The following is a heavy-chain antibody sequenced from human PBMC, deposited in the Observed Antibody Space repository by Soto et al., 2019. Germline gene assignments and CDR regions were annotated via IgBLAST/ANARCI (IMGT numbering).Heavy chain of an antibody. CDR2: IKQDGSEK. J-gene: IGHJ4*02. CDR3: AREYGSGSTTFDY. V-gene: IGHV3-7*01. Sequence: EVQLVESGGGLVQPGGSLRLSCAASGFTFSSYWMSWVRQAPGKGLEWVANIKQDGSEKYYVDSVKGRFTISRDNAKNSLYLQMNSLRAEDTAVYYCAREYGSGSTTFDYWGQGTLVTVSS. D-gene: IGHD3-10*01. CDR1: GFTFSSYW.